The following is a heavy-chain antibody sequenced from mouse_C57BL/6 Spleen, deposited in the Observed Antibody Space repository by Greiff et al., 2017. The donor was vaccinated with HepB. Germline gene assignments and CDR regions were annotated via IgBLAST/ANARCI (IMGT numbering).Heavy chain of an antibody. CDR1: GYTFTSYW. Sequence: QVQLQQPGAELVKPGASVKLSCKASGYTFTSYWITWVKQRPGQGLEWIGDIYPGSGSTNYNEKFKSKATLTVDTASSTSYMQLSSLTSEDSAVYYCARWGSIYYGYPDWGKGTTLTVSS. CDR3: ARWGSIYYGYPD. V-gene: IGHV1-55*01. D-gene: IGHD2-2*01. J-gene: IGHJ2*01. CDR2: IYPGSGST.